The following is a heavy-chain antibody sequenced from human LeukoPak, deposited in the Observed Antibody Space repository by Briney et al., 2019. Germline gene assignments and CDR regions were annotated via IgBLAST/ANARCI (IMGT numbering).Heavy chain of an antibody. J-gene: IGHJ4*02. Sequence: ASVKVSCKASGYTFTSYGISWVRQAPGQGLEWMGWISAYNGNTNYAQKLRGRVTMTTDTSTSTAYMELRSLRSDDTAVYYCASTMVRGVIIPYYFDYWGQGTLVTVSS. V-gene: IGHV1-18*01. CDR2: ISAYNGNT. CDR1: GYTFTSYG. D-gene: IGHD3-10*01. CDR3: ASTMVRGVIIPYYFDY.